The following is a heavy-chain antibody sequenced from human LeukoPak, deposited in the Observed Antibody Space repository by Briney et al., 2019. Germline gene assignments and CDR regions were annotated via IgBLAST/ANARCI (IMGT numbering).Heavy chain of an antibody. CDR3: ARDPLSLGIAGYFDL. J-gene: IGHJ2*01. CDR2: IYHSGST. Sequence: SETLSLTCTVSGGSISSGGYYWSWIRQPPGKGLEWIGYIYHSGSTYYNPSLKSRVTISVDTSKNPFSLKLSSVTAADTAVYYCARDPLSLGIAGYFDLWGRGTLVTVSS. V-gene: IGHV4-30-2*01. CDR1: GGSISSGGYY. D-gene: IGHD7-27*01.